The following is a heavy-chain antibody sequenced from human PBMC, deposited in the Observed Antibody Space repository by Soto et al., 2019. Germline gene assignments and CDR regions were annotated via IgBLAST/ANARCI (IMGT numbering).Heavy chain of an antibody. V-gene: IGHV4-61*01. CDR1: GGSATSGSYY. Sequence: SETLSLTCTVSGGSATSGSYYWSWIRQPPGKGLEWIGHIYYSGSTIYNTSLKSRLTISVDTSMNQFSLRLTSATAADTAVYYCGRLAPRRFFDYWGQGSLVTVSS. CDR3: GRLAPRRFFDY. J-gene: IGHJ4*02. D-gene: IGHD3-3*02. CDR2: IYYSGST.